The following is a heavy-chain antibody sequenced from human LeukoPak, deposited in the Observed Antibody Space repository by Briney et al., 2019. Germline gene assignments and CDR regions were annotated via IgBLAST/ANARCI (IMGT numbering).Heavy chain of an antibody. CDR1: GVSISTYY. CDR3: ASSLYYYTSGAGFDY. J-gene: IGHJ4*02. Sequence: PSETLSLTCTVSGVSISTYYWSCITQPAGKGRECSRGIDASGTTDYHHSMQGRVTISADTPKTQFSLHLSSVTAADTAISYCASSLYYYTSGAGFDYWGEGTLVTVYS. V-gene: IGHV4-4*07. D-gene: IGHD3-10*01. CDR2: IDASGTT.